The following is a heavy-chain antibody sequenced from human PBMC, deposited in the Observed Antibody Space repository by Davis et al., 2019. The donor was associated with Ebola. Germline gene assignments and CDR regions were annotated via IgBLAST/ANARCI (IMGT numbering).Heavy chain of an antibody. CDR1: GFTFSSYW. D-gene: IGHD1-26*01. CDR2: INPDGSFT. Sequence: PGGSLRLSCAASGFTFSSYWMHWVRQAPGKGLVWVSRINPDGSFTDYADSVKGRFSISRDSTSNTLYLQMNGLRAEDTAVYYCAKDSRRDIEGAHGRFDNWGQGTLVTVSS. J-gene: IGHJ4*02. V-gene: IGHV3-74*01. CDR3: AKDSRRDIEGAHGRFDN.